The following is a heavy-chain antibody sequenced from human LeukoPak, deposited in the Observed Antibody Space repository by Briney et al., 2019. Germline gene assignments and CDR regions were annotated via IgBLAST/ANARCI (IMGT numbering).Heavy chain of an antibody. CDR1: EFPLSSYW. V-gene: IGHV3-74*01. CDR3: AKDLNWGLDY. J-gene: IGHJ4*02. Sequence: GGSLRLSGEASEFPLSSYWRHWFGQPAGKGRVWVSRINSGGSGTSYADSVEGRFTISRDNSKNTLYLQMNSLRADDTAVYYCAKDLNWGLDYWGQGTLVTVSS. CDR2: INSGGSGT. D-gene: IGHD7-27*01.